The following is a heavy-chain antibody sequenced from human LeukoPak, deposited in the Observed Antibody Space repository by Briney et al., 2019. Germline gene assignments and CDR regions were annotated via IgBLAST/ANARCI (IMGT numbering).Heavy chain of an antibody. J-gene: IGHJ3*02. V-gene: IGHV1-2*02. CDR3: ARDLRYYYDSSGLPDDAFDI. D-gene: IGHD3-22*01. Sequence: GASVKVSCKASGYTFTGYYMHWVRQAPGQGLEWMGWINPNSGGTNYAQKFQGRVTMTRDTSISTAYMELSRLRSDDTAVYYCARDLRYYYDSSGLPDDAFDIWGQGTMVTVSS. CDR2: INPNSGGT. CDR1: GYTFTGYY.